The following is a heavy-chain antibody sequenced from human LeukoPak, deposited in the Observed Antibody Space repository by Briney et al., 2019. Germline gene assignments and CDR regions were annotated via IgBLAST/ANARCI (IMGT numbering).Heavy chain of an antibody. CDR3: ARGNFYDNKGYSPELRY. Sequence: AASVKVSCKASGYTFTGYYIHWVRQAPGQGLEWVGWINPHSGDTNYAQNFQGRVTMTRDTSISTAYLELSRLRSDDTAVYYCARGNFYDNKGYSPELRYWGQGTLVTVSS. V-gene: IGHV1-2*02. CDR2: INPHSGDT. D-gene: IGHD3-10*01. CDR1: GYTFTGYY. J-gene: IGHJ4*02.